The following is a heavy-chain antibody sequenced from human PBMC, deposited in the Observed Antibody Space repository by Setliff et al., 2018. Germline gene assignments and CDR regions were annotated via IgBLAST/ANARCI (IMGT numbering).Heavy chain of an antibody. V-gene: IGHV4-61*01. Sequence: PSETLSLTCTVSGGPVSSGSYYWGWIRQPPGKGLEWIGYIYYSGCTNYNHALKSRVTISVDTSKNQFSLKLSSVTAADTAVYYCARADSSGYYPYFDYWVHGTLVTVFS. D-gene: IGHD3-22*01. CDR3: ARADSSGYYPYFDY. CDR2: IYYSGCT. J-gene: IGHJ4*01. CDR1: GGPVSSGSYY.